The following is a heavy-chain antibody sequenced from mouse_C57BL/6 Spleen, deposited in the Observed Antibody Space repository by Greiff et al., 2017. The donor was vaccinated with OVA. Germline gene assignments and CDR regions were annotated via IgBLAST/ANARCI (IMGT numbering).Heavy chain of an antibody. J-gene: IGHJ2*01. CDR2: IYPGDGDT. CDR1: GYAFSSSW. CDR3: ARIITTVNY. Sequence: VQLQQSGPELAKPGASVKISCKASGYAFSSSWMNWVKQRPGKGLEWIGRIYPGDGDTNYNGKFKGKATLTADKSSSTAYMQLSSLTSEDSAVYFCARIITTVNYWGQGNTLTGPS. V-gene: IGHV1-82*01. D-gene: IGHD1-1*01.